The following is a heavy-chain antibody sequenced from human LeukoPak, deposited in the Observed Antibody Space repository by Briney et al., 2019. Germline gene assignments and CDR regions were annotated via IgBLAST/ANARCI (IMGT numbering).Heavy chain of an antibody. CDR2: IRYDGSNK. D-gene: IGHD2-2*01. V-gene: IGHV3-30*02. CDR3: AKDKGYCSSTSCYLAYYYYYYMDV. J-gene: IGHJ6*03. Sequence: GGSLRLSCAASGFTFSSYGMHWVRQAPGKGLEWVAFIRYDGSNKYYADSVKGRFTISRDNSKNTLYLQMNSLRPDDTAVYYCAKDKGYCSSTSCYLAYYYYYYMDVWGKGTTVTISS. CDR1: GFTFSSYG.